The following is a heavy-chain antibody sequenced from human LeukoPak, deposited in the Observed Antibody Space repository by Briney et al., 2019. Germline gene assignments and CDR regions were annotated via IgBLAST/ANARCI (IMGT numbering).Heavy chain of an antibody. D-gene: IGHD6-19*01. CDR3: AKDRAYSSGLGAFDI. Sequence: SGGSLRLSCAASGFTFSDYYMSWIRQAPGKGLEWVSAISGSGDSTYYADSVMGRFTISRDNSKNTLYLQMNSLRAEDTAVYYCAKDRAYSSGLGAFDIWGQGTMVTVAS. CDR1: GFTFSDYY. V-gene: IGHV3-23*01. J-gene: IGHJ3*02. CDR2: ISGSGDST.